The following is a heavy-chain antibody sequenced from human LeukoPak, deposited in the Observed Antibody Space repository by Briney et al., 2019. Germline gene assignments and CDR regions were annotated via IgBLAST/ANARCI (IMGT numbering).Heavy chain of an antibody. Sequence: ASVKVSCKASGYNFNNYGIRWMRQAPGQGLEWMGWINPYNGNRNYAQKYQGRVTMTTDTSTSTAYMELGSLRSDDTAVYYCARGGQDYWGQGTLVTVSS. J-gene: IGHJ4*02. CDR1: GYNFNNYG. CDR2: INPYNGNR. CDR3: ARGGQDY. V-gene: IGHV1-18*01.